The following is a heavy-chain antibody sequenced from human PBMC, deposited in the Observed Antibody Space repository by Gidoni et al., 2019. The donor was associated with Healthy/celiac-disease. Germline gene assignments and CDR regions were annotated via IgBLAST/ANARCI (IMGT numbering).Heavy chain of an antibody. J-gene: IGHJ5*02. V-gene: IGHV4-34*01. Sequence: QVQLQQWGAGLLKPSETLSLTCAVYGGSFSGYYWSWIRQPPGKGLEWIGEINHSGSTNYNPSLKSRVTISVDTSKNQFSLKLSSVTAADTAVYYCARGRRVRNNWFDPWGQGTLVTVSS. CDR2: INHSGST. CDR1: GGSFSGYY. CDR3: ARGRRVRNNWFDP. D-gene: IGHD6-19*01.